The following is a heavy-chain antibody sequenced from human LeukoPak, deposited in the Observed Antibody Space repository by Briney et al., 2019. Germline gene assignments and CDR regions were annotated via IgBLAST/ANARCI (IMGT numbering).Heavy chain of an antibody. Sequence: PGGSLRLSCAASGFTFSSYWMSWVRQAPGKGLEWVANIKQDGSEKYYVDSVKGRFTISRDNAKNSLYLQMNSLRAEDTGVYYCARDDYYDSSGPDYWGQGTLVTVSS. V-gene: IGHV3-7*01. J-gene: IGHJ4*02. D-gene: IGHD3-22*01. CDR1: GFTFSSYW. CDR3: ARDDYYDSSGPDY. CDR2: IKQDGSEK.